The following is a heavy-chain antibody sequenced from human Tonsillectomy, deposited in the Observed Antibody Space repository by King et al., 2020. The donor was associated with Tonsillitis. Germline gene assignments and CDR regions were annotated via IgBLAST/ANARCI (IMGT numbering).Heavy chain of an antibody. CDR2: IYYTGST. CDR1: DGSMSSYY. Sequence: VQLQESGPGLVKPSETLSLTCTVSDGSMSSYYWSWIRQPPGKGLEWIAYIYYTGSTNYNPSLKSRVTISVDTSKNQFSLKLSSVTAADTAVYYCARGGSGVRVKTVDVWGQGTTVTVSS. CDR3: ARGGSGVRVKTVDV. D-gene: IGHD3-16*01. V-gene: IGHV4-59*01. J-gene: IGHJ6*02.